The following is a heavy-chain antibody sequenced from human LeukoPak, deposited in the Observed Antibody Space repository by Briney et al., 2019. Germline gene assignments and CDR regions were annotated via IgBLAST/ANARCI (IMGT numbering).Heavy chain of an antibody. V-gene: IGHV4-59*01. CDR1: GGSISSYY. CDR2: IYYSGST. Sequence: SETLSLTCTVSGGSISSYYWSWIRQPPGKGLEWIGYIYYSGSTNYNPSLKSRVTISVDTSKNQFSLKLSSVTAADTAVYYCARDGAVVPAAKGYYQMDGWGKGTTVTVSS. D-gene: IGHD2-2*01. CDR3: ARDGAVVPAAKGYYQMDG. J-gene: IGHJ6*03.